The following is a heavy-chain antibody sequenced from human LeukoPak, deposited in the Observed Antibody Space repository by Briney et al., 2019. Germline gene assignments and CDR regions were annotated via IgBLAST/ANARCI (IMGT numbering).Heavy chain of an antibody. J-gene: IGHJ6*02. CDR2: ISGSGGST. Sequence: GGSLRLSCAASGFTFSSYAMSWVRQAPGKGLEWVSAISGSGGSTYYADSVKGRFTISRDNSKNTLYLQMNSLRAEDTAVYYCAKDLAHRYGSIYYYDGIHVWGQGTTVTVSS. CDR1: GFTFSSYA. CDR3: AKDLAHRYGSIYYYDGIHV. V-gene: IGHV3-23*01. D-gene: IGHD3-10*01.